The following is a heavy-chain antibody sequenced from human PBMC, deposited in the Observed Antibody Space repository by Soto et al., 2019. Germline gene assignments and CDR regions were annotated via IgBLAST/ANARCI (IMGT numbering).Heavy chain of an antibody. CDR3: ARSHSPNYYDSSGPILDAFDI. CDR1: GYSFTSYW. Sequence: GESLKISCKGSGYSFTSYWIGWVRQMPGKGLEWMGIIYPGDSDTRYSPSFQGQVTISADKSISTAYLQWSSLKASDTAMYCCARSHSPNYYDSSGPILDAFDIWGQGTMVNVSS. D-gene: IGHD3-22*01. V-gene: IGHV5-51*01. J-gene: IGHJ3*02. CDR2: IYPGDSDT.